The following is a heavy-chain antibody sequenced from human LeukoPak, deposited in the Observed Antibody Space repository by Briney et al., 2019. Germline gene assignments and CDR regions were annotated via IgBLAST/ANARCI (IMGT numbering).Heavy chain of an antibody. CDR1: GFTFYDFG. Sequence: PGGSLRLSCVASGFTFYDFGLSWVRQVPGRGLEWVSAISGSGGSTDYADSVKGRFTISRDNSKNTLYLQMNSLRAEDTAVYYCAKAGEAAIHNWFDPWGQGTLVTVSS. CDR2: ISGSGGST. J-gene: IGHJ5*02. D-gene: IGHD3-10*01. V-gene: IGHV3-23*01. CDR3: AKAGEAAIHNWFDP.